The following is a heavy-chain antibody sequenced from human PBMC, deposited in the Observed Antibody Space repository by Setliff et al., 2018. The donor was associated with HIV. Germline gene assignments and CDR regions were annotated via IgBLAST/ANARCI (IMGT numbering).Heavy chain of an antibody. V-gene: IGHV4-59*11. CDR2: IYNSGYS. D-gene: IGHD5-12*01. J-gene: IGHJ6*02. CDR1: GGSISGHY. CDR3: ARGDGYRSNDAYYDTGMDV. Sequence: SETLSLTCTVSGGSISGHYWSWVRQPPGKGLEWIGYIYNSGYSNSKPSLKSRVTMSLDTSKNQFSLELTSVTAADTAVYFCARGDGYRSNDAYYDTGMDVWGQGITVTVSS.